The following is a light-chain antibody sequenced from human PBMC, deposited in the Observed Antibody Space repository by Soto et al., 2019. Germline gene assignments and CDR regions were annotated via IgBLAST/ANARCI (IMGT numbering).Light chain of an antibody. CDR3: QQYNNWPIT. CDR2: GAS. CDR1: QNVLSN. V-gene: IGKV3-15*01. J-gene: IGKJ5*01. Sequence: EIVMTQSPSTLSVSPVERAPLSCRASQNVLSNLAWYQQKPGQAPRLLIYGASTRATGTPARFSGSGSGTEFTLTVSSLQSEDFAVYYCQQYNNWPITFGQGRRLEIK.